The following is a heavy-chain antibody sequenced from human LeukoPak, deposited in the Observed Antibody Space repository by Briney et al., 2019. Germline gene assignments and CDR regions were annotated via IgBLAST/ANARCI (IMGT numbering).Heavy chain of an antibody. CDR1: GGSISSGGYS. CDR2: IYHSGST. V-gene: IGHV4-30-2*01. CDR3: ARVGDKRLFDP. J-gene: IGHJ5*02. Sequence: PSQTLSLTCAVSGGSISSGGYSWSWIRQPPGKGLEWIGYIYHSGSTYYNPSLKSRVTISVDRSKNQFSLKLSSVTAADTAVYYCARVGDKRLFDPWGQGTLVTVSS. D-gene: IGHD5-24*01.